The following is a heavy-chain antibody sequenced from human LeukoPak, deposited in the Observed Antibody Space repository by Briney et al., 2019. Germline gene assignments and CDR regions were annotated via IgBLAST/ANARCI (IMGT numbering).Heavy chain of an antibody. J-gene: IGHJ3*02. V-gene: IGHV4-39*07. CDR3: ARGRYSNLLLAFDI. CDR1: GDSISTSSYY. Sequence: SETLSLTCTVSGDSISTSSYYWGWIRQPPGKGLEWIGEINHSGSTNYNPSLKSRVTISVDTSKNQFSLKLSSVTAADTAVYYCARGRYSNLLLAFDIWGQGTMVTVSS. CDR2: INHSGST. D-gene: IGHD4-11*01.